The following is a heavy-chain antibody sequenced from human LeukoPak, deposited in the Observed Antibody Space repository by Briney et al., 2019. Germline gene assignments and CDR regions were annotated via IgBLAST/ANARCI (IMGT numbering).Heavy chain of an antibody. CDR1: GFKFSDFG. CDR3: AKQTYYYGSESHYFDS. CDR2: IRYDATNE. D-gene: IGHD3-10*01. V-gene: IGHV3-30*02. J-gene: IGHJ4*02. Sequence: GGSLRLSCAASGFKFSDFGMHWVRQAPGRGLEWVTFIRYDATNEYLSQRYYADSVKGRFTISRDNLKNTLYLQMNNLRPEDTAVYYCAKQTYYYGSESHYFDSWGQGTLVTVAS.